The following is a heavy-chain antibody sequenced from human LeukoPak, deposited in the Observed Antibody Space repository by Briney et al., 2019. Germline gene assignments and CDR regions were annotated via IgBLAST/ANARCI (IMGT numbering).Heavy chain of an antibody. CDR3: ARAYSSSWYWNWFDP. CDR2: IYPTGST. D-gene: IGHD6-13*01. CDR1: GGSSSGYY. Sequence: PSETLSLTCVLYGGSSSGYYWSWIRQPPGKGLEWIGNIYPTGSTYYNPSLKSRVTISVDTSKNQFSLKVSSVSAADTAVYYCARAYSSSWYWNWFDPWGQGTLVTVSS. J-gene: IGHJ5*02. V-gene: IGHV4-34*01.